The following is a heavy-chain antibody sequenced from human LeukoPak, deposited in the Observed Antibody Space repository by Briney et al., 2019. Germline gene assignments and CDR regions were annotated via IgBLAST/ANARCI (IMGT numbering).Heavy chain of an antibody. CDR1: GFTFSSYW. CDR3: ARGEPLDY. J-gene: IGHJ4*02. CDR2: INSDGSST. Sequence: GGSPRVSCAAPGFTFSSYWMHWVRQALGKGLVWVSRINSDGSSTSYADSVKGRFTISRDNAKNTRYLQMNSLRAEDTAVYYCARGEPLDYWGQGTLVTVSS. V-gene: IGHV3-74*01. D-gene: IGHD1-26*01.